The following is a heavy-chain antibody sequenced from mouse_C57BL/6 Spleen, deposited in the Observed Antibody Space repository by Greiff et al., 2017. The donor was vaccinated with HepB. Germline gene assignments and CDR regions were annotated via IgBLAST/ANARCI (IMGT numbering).Heavy chain of an antibody. CDR2: IYPRSGNT. CDR3: ARSYYYYGSSSYWYFDV. CDR1: GYTFTSYG. D-gene: IGHD1-1*01. Sequence: VQLQQSGAELARPGASVKLSCKASGYTFTSYGISWVKQRTGQGLEWIGEIYPRSGNTYYNEKFKGKATLTADKSSSTAYMELRSLTSEDSAVYFCARSYYYYGSSSYWYFDVWGTGTTVTVSS. V-gene: IGHV1-81*01. J-gene: IGHJ1*03.